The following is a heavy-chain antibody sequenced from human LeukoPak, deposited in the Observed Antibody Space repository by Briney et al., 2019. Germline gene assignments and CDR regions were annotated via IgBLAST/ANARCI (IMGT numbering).Heavy chain of an antibody. CDR3: AREYSGRTVQGVSVSGWFDP. J-gene: IGHJ5*02. V-gene: IGHV4-34*01. CDR1: GGSFSGYY. CDR2: INHSGST. D-gene: IGHD3-10*01. Sequence: SETLSLTCAVYGGSFSGYYWSWIRQPPGKGLEWIGEINHSGSTNYNPSLKSRVTISVDTSKNQFSLKLSSVTAADTAVYYCAREYSGRTVQGVSVSGWFDPWGQGTLVTVSS.